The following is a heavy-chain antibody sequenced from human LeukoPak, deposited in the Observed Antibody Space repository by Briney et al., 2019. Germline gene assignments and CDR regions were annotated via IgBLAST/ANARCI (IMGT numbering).Heavy chain of an antibody. V-gene: IGHV4-4*07. D-gene: IGHD2-2*01. CDR3: ARSWAHCSSTSCRTIDAFGI. Sequence: SETLSLTCTVSGGSISSYYWSWIRQPAGKGLEWIGRIYTSGSTNYNPSLKSRVTMSVDTSKNQFSLKLSSVTAADTAVYYCARSWAHCSSTSCRTIDAFGIWGQGTMVTVSS. CDR1: GGSISSYY. J-gene: IGHJ3*02. CDR2: IYTSGST.